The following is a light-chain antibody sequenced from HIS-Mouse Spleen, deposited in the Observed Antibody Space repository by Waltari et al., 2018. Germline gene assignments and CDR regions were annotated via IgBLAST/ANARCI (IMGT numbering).Light chain of an antibody. V-gene: IGLV3-10*01. CDR1: ALPKKY. CDR2: EDS. CDR3: YSTDSSGNHRV. J-gene: IGLJ2*01. Sequence: SYELTHPPSVSGSPGQTARITCSGDALPKKYPYWYQQKSGQAPVLVIYEDSKRPSGIPERFSGSSSGTMATLTISGAQVEDEADYYCYSTDSSGNHRVFGGGTKLTVL.